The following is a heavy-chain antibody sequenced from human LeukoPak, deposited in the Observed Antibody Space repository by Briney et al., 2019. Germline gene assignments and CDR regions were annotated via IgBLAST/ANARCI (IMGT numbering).Heavy chain of an antibody. CDR3: ARDFYGPWGGNWFDP. V-gene: IGHV1-18*01. J-gene: IGHJ5*02. D-gene: IGHD2/OR15-2a*01. CDR1: GYTFTSYG. CDR2: ISAYNGNT. Sequence: GASVKVSCKASGYTFTSYGISWVRQAPGQGLEWMGWISAYNGNTNYAQKLQGRVTMTTDTSTSTAYMELRSLRSDDTAVYYCARDFYGPWGGNWFDPWGQGTLVTVSS.